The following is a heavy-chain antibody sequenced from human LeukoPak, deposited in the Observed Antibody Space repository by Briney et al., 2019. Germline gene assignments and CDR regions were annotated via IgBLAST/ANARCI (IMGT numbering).Heavy chain of an antibody. CDR3: ASPAVWGELSLRY. V-gene: IGHV3-23*01. CDR2: ISGSGGSA. CDR1: GFTFSNYA. D-gene: IGHD3-16*02. Sequence: GGSLRLSCATSGFTFSNYAMNWVRQAPGKGLEWVSSISGSGGSAYYAGSVKGRFTISRDNSKNTLDLQMNSLRAEDTAVYYCASPAVWGELSLRYWGQGTLVTVSS. J-gene: IGHJ4*02.